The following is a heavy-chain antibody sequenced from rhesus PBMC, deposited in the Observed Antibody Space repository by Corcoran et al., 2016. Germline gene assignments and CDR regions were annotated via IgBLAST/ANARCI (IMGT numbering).Heavy chain of an antibody. V-gene: IGHV4-160*01. CDR1: GCSISGYY. D-gene: IGHD2-15*01. Sequence: QVQLQESGPGLVKPSETLSLTCAVSGCSISGYYWRWIRPPPGKGLEWIGRIYGRGGSTDYKPSRKSRVTIATDTSKNQFSLKLSSVTAADTAVYYCAAIETVDYWGQGVLVTVSS. J-gene: IGHJ4*01. CDR3: AAIETVDY. CDR2: IYGRGGST.